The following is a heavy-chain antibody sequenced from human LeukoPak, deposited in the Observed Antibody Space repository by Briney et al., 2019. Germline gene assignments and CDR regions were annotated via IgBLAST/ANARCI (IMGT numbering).Heavy chain of an antibody. CDR1: GGSISSYY. Sequence: SETLSLTCTVSGGSISSYYWSWIRQPPGKGLEWIGYIYYSGSTNYNPSLKSRVTISVDTSKNQFSLKLSSVTAADTAVYYCARDARPSSSPYNWFDPWGQGTLVTVSS. D-gene: IGHD6-13*01. V-gene: IGHV4-59*01. CDR2: IYYSGST. J-gene: IGHJ5*02. CDR3: ARDARPSSSPYNWFDP.